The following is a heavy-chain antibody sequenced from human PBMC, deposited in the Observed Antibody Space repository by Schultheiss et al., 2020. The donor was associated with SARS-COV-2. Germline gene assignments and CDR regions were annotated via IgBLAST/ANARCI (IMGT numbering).Heavy chain of an antibody. J-gene: IGHJ3*02. Sequence: SQTLSLTCPVSGGSISSYYWSWIRQPPGKGLEWIGYIYYSGSTNYNPSLKSRVTMSVDTSKNQFSLKLSSVTAADTAVYYCARSLGYFDWLLYHAFDIWGQGTMVTVSS. V-gene: IGHV4-59*01. CDR1: GGSISSYY. CDR3: ARSLGYFDWLLYHAFDI. CDR2: IYYSGST. D-gene: IGHD3-9*01.